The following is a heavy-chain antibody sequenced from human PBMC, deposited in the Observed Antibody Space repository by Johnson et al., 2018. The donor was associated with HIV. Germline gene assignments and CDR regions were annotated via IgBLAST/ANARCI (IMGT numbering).Heavy chain of an antibody. D-gene: IGHD4-11*01. J-gene: IGHJ3*02. CDR3: AGMTTVTTVGAFDI. CDR2: IYSGGST. CDR1: GFSFDDYG. V-gene: IGHV3-66*02. Sequence: VQLVESGGGVVRPGGSLRLSCAASGFSFDDYGMSWVRQVPGKGLEWVSVIYSGGSTYYADSVKGRFTISRDNSKNTLYLQMNSLRAEDTAVYYCAGMTTVTTVGAFDIWGQGTMVTVSS.